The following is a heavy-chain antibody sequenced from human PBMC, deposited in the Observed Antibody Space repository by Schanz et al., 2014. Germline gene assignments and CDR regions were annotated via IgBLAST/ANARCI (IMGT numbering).Heavy chain of an antibody. V-gene: IGHV4-59*08. CDR3: ARHVLPYDAFDI. Sequence: QVQLHESGPGLVKPSETLSLTCTVSGDSISNYYWTWIRQPPGKRLEWIGYIYYSGSTKYNPSLKSRINMSVDTSKKQFSLRLSSVSAADTAVYYCARHVLPYDAFDIWGQGTVVTVSS. CDR2: IYYSGST. J-gene: IGHJ3*02. CDR1: GDSISNYY.